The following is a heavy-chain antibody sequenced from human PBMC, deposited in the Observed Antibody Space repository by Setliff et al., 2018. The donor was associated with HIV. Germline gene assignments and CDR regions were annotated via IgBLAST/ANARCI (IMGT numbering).Heavy chain of an antibody. V-gene: IGHV4-38-2*02. CDR3: ARDSPGPQYYYYGMDV. J-gene: IGHJ6*02. CDR1: GFSISSGYY. CDR2: IHHSGST. Sequence: SETLSLTCVVSGFSISSGYYWAWIRQPPGKGLEWIGSIHHSGSTYYNPSLKSRITISVDTSKNQFSLKLSSVTAADTAVYYCARDSPGPQYYYYGMDVWGQGTTVTVSS.